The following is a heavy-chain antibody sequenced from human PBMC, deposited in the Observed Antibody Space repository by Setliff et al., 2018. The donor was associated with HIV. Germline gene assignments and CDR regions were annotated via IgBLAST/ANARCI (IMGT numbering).Heavy chain of an antibody. CDR3: AKGRYGGYDWGTLDI. V-gene: IGHV3-7*03. J-gene: IGHJ3*02. CDR1: GFDFKNYW. D-gene: IGHD5-12*01. Sequence: PGGSLRLSCAASGFDFKNYWMSWVRQGPGKGPEWVANINRDESRKSYVDSVKGRFTVSRDNAKNSLYLQMNSLRVEDTAVYYCAKGRYGGYDWGTLDIWGQGTMVTVSS. CDR2: INRDESRK.